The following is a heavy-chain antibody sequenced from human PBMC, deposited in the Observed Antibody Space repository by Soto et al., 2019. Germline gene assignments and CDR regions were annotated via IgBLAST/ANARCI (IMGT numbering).Heavy chain of an antibody. J-gene: IGHJ6*02. CDR1: GGSISGYY. CDR2: MYNTGST. Sequence: SETPSPPCTVSGGSISGYYWSWVRQPPGNGLEWIGYMYNTGSTVYNPSFKSRVTISVDTSKNQFSLKLNSVTAADTAVYYCARDLWGYCGTDCYPLDVWGQGTTVTVSS. CDR3: ARDLWGYCGTDCYPLDV. V-gene: IGHV4-59*01. D-gene: IGHD2-21*02.